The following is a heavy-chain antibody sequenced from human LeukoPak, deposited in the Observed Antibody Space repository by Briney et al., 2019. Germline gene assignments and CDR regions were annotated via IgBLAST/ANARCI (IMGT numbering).Heavy chain of an antibody. D-gene: IGHD1-26*01. J-gene: IGHJ4*02. CDR1: GYTFTSYD. CDR2: MNPNSGNT. V-gene: IGHV1-8*03. Sequence: ASVKVSCKASGYTFTSYDINWVRQATGQGLEWMGWMNPNSGNTGYAQKFQGRVTITRNTSISTAYMELSSLRSEDTAVYYCARGQSRYSGSYPFKYYFDYWGQGTLVTVSS. CDR3: ARGQSRYSGSYPFKYYFDY.